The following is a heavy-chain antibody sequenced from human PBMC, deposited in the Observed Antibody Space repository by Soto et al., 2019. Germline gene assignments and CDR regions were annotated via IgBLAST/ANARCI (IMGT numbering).Heavy chain of an antibody. Sequence: PSETLSLTCTVSGGSISSYYWSWIRQPPGKGLEWIGYIYYSGSTNYNPSLKSRVTISVDTSKNQFSLKLSSVTAADTAVYYCARLTAVKYYMDVWGKGTTVTVSS. CDR3: ARLTAVKYYMDV. V-gene: IGHV4-59*08. CDR2: IYYSGST. J-gene: IGHJ6*03. D-gene: IGHD4-4*01. CDR1: GGSISSYY.